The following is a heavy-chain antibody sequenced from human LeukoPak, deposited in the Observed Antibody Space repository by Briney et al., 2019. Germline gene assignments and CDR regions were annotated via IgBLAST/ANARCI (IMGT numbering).Heavy chain of an antibody. CDR3: ASQYKYYFDY. J-gene: IGHJ4*02. CDR2: IYYSGST. V-gene: IGHV4-39*01. CDR1: GGSISSSSYY. Sequence: PSETLSLTCTVSGGSISSSSYYWGWIRHPPGKGLEWIGSIYYSGSTYYNPSLKSRVTISVDTSKNQFSLKLSSVTAADTAVYYCASQYKYYFDYWGQGTLVTVSS. D-gene: IGHD1-1*01.